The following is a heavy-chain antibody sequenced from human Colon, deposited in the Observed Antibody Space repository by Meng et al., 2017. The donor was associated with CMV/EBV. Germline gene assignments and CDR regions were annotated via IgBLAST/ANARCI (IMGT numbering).Heavy chain of an antibody. Sequence: GESLKISCVVSGVTFSDSVMSWVRQAPGKGLGWVAAISSRGDQRDYADSVQGRFTISRDHFRNTVVLQMSSMKVEDTAVYYCARGQFLHYFDDWGRGTLVTVSS. D-gene: IGHD2/OR15-2a*01. CDR2: ISSRGDQR. CDR3: ARGQFLHYFDD. J-gene: IGHJ4*02. CDR1: GVTFSDSV. V-gene: IGHV3-23*01.